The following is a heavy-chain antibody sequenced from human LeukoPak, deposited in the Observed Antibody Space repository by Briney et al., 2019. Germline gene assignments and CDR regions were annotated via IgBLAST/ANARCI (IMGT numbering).Heavy chain of an antibody. Sequence: GRSLRLSCAASGFSFNNYVMHWVRQAPGKGLEWVALISNDGSNKYYADSVKGRFTISRDNSKNTLYLQMDSLRAEDTAVYYCATKHGGELRGTFDYWGQGTLVTVSS. V-gene: IGHV3-30*03. J-gene: IGHJ4*02. D-gene: IGHD3-10*01. CDR2: ISNDGSNK. CDR3: ATKHGGELRGTFDY. CDR1: GFSFNNYV.